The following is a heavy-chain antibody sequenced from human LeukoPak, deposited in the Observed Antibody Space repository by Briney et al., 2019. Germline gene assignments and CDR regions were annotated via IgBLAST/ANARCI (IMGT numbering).Heavy chain of an antibody. J-gene: IGHJ4*02. CDR2: INPNSGGT. CDR3: ARGYDYVWGSYRGRGSSFDY. Sequence: GASVKVSCKASGYTFTGYYMHWVRQAPGQGLEWMGWINPNSGGTNYAQKFQGRVTMTRDTSISTAYMELSRLRSDDTAVYYCARGYDYVWGSYRGRGSSFDYWGQGTLVTVSS. CDR1: GYTFTGYY. V-gene: IGHV1-2*02. D-gene: IGHD3-16*02.